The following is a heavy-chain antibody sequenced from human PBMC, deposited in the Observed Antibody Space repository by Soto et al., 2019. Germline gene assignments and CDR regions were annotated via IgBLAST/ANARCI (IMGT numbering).Heavy chain of an antibody. Sequence: PGGSLRLSCAASGFTFSSYAMTWVRQAPGKGLEWVSSLSGGGGSTYYADSVKGRFTISRDNSKNTLYLQMNNLRAEDTAVYFCAKHTSNFYYFYYMDVRGKGTSVTVSS. J-gene: IGHJ6*03. CDR1: GFTFSSYA. V-gene: IGHV3-23*01. D-gene: IGHD4-4*01. CDR3: AKHTSNFYYFYYMDV. CDR2: LSGGGGST.